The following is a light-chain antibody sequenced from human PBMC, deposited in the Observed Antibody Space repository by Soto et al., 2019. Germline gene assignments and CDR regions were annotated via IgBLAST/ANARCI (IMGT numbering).Light chain of an antibody. CDR3: QQYNNWPRL. J-gene: IGKJ1*01. V-gene: IGKV3-15*01. CDR2: GAS. Sequence: EIVMTQSPATLSVSPGERATLSCRASQSVSSNLAWYQQKPGQAPRLLIYGASTRATGIPARFSGSGSGTEFTLTISSLQSEDFAVYYCQQYNNWPRLFGQGTK. CDR1: QSVSSN.